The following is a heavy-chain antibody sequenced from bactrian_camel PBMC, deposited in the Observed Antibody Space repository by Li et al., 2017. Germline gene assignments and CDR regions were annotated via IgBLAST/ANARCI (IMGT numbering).Heavy chain of an antibody. CDR1: GFTSSNYY. V-gene: IGHV3S28*01. J-gene: IGHJ4*01. Sequence: QLVESGGGLVQPGESLRLSCTASGFTSSNYYMGWIRQSPGNEREVLAAIYTRDGTTHYADSAEGRFTISHDNAKNTLYLQMDSLKPEDTAMYYCAADFLPCQLRASEYKYWGQGTQVTVS. CDR2: IYTRDGTT. CDR3: AADFLPCQLRASEYKY.